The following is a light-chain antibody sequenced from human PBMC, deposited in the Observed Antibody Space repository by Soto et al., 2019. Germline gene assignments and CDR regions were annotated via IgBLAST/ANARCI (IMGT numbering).Light chain of an antibody. CDR1: QSISNY. CDR3: QQSYSTPRT. V-gene: IGKV1-39*01. CDR2: AAS. Sequence: DIQMTQSPSSLSASVGDRVTITCRASQSISNYLNWYQQKPGKAHKLLMFAASSLQSGVPSRFSGGGSGTDFTLTSSSLQPEDFATYYCQQSYSTPRTFGQGTKVEIK. J-gene: IGKJ1*01.